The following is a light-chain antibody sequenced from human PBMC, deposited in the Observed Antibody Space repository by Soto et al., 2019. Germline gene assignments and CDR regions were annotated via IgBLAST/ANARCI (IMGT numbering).Light chain of an antibody. Sequence: QSVLTQPASVSGSPGQSITISCTGTSSYIGTYKFVSWYQQHPGKAPKLIIFDVSNRPSGVSNRFSGSKSGNTASLTISGLQAEDEADYYCSSYTSSSTVFGGGTKLTVL. CDR2: DVS. CDR3: SSYTSSSTV. CDR1: SSYIGTYKF. J-gene: IGLJ2*01. V-gene: IGLV2-14*01.